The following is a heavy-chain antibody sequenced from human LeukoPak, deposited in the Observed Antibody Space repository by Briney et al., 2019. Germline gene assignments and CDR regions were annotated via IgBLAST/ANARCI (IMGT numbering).Heavy chain of an antibody. V-gene: IGHV4-59*01. CDR2: IYYSGST. CDR1: GGSISSYY. Sequence: SETLSLTCTVSGGSISSYYWSWIRQPPGKGLEWIGYIYYSGSTNYNPSLKSRVTISVDTSKNQFSLKLSSVTAADTAVYYCARVSGSYYYFDYWGQGTLVTVS. J-gene: IGHJ4*02. D-gene: IGHD1-26*01. CDR3: ARVSGSYYYFDY.